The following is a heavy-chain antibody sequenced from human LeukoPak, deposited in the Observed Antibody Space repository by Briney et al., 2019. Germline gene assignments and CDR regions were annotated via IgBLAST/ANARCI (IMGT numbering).Heavy chain of an antibody. D-gene: IGHD5-18*01. CDR2: INSDGSST. CDR3: ARVGVTAMEIDY. V-gene: IGHV3-74*01. Sequence: PGGSLRLSCAASGFTFSSYGMHWVRQAPGKGLVWVSRINSDGSSTSYADSVKGRFTISRDNAKNTLYLQMNSLRAEDTAVYYCARVGVTAMEIDYWGQGTLVTVSS. J-gene: IGHJ4*02. CDR1: GFTFSSYG.